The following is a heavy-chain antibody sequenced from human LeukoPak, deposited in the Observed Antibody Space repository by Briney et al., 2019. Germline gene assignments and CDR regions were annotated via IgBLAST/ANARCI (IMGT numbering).Heavy chain of an antibody. CDR2: FDPEDGKT. CDR1: SYSLTELS. Sequence: ASVKVSCKVSSYSLTELSMHWVRQAPGKGLEWMGGFDPEDGKTIYAQRLQGRVTMTEDTSTDTAYMQLRSLISEDSAVYYCATNLGIAVAGGAFDLWGQGPVVTVSS. CDR3: ATNLGIAVAGGAFDL. J-gene: IGHJ3*01. V-gene: IGHV1-24*01. D-gene: IGHD6-19*01.